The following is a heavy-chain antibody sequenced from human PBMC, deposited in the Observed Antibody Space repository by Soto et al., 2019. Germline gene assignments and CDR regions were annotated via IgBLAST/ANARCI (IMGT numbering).Heavy chain of an antibody. Sequence: GESLKISCQGSGYTFSNNWISWVRQKPGKGLEWMGKIDPSGSYTDYSPSFQGHVSLSVDKSVSTAYLQWSSLEASDSAIYYCARNMITFGGNPTASEGDFGMAVWGHGNAVTVS. CDR1: GYTFSNNW. D-gene: IGHD3-16*01. J-gene: IGHJ6*02. CDR2: IDPSGSYT. V-gene: IGHV5-10-1*01. CDR3: ARNMITFGGNPTASEGDFGMAV.